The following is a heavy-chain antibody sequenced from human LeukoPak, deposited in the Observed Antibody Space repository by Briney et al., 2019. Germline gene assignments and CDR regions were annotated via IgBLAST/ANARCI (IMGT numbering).Heavy chain of an antibody. CDR2: ISGSGGST. D-gene: IGHD3-22*01. V-gene: IGHV3-23*01. J-gene: IGHJ4*02. CDR1: GFTFSSYG. CDR3: AKDPGSYDSSGYYPITDNFDY. Sequence: GGSLRLSCAASGFTFSSYGMSWVRQAPGKGLEWVSAISGSGGSTYYADSVKGRFTISRDNSKNTLYLQMNSLRAEDTAVYYCAKDPGSYDSSGYYPITDNFDYGGQGPLVTVSS.